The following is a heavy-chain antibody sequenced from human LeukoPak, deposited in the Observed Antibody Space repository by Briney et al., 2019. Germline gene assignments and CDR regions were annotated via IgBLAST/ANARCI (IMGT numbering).Heavy chain of an antibody. D-gene: IGHD3-22*01. V-gene: IGHV3-49*04. J-gene: IGHJ4*02. CDR3: TRVYFYDSNGDFDY. Sequence: GGSLRLSCAISGFTSTTAWMTWVRQAPGKGLEWVGFIRSMVYDGTTEYAASVKGRFTISRDDSKSIAYLQMNSLKTEDTAVYYCTRVYFYDSNGDFDYWGQGTLVTVSS. CDR1: GFTSTTAW. CDR2: IRSMVYDGTT.